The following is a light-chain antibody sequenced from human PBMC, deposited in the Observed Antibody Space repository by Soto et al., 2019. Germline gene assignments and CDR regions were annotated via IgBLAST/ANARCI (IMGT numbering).Light chain of an antibody. CDR2: GAS. CDR1: QSVSSTY. Sequence: EIKLTQSPGTLSLYPGERATLSCGTIQSVSSTYLAWYQQKPGQAPRLLIYGASSRATGIPDRFSGSGSGTDFTLTISRLEPEDFAVYYCQQYGSSPPITFDQGTRLEIK. J-gene: IGKJ5*01. CDR3: QQYGSSPPIT. V-gene: IGKV3-20*01.